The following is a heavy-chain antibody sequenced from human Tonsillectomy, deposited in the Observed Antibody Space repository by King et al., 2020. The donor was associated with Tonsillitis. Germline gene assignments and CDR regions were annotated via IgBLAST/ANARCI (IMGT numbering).Heavy chain of an antibody. CDR2: IYYSGST. D-gene: IGHD2-21*02. J-gene: IGHJ5*02. CDR1: GGSISSGDYY. CDR3: VGDRVVVTPPPQNWFGP. Sequence: QLQESGPGLVKPSQTLSLTCTVSGGSISSGDYYWSWIRQLPGKGLEWIGYIYYSGSTNYNPSLKSRITMSVDRSKNQFSLQLSSVTAADTAVYYCVGDRVVVTPPPQNWFGPWGQGTLVTVSS. V-gene: IGHV4-31*03.